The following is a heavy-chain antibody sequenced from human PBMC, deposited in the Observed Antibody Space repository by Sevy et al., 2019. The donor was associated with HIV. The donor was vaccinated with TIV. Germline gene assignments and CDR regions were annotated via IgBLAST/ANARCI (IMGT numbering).Heavy chain of an antibody. CDR2: IWYDGTNK. D-gene: IGHD3-10*01. CDR1: GFTFSSYG. CDR3: ASGAYYYASRSQNFDY. V-gene: IGHV3-33*01. J-gene: IGHJ4*02. Sequence: GESLKISCAASGFTFSSYGMHWVRQAPGKGLEWVALIWYDGTNKYYADSVKGRFTISRDNSKNTLYLQMNSLRAEDTAEYYCASGAYYYASRSQNFDYWGPGTLVTVSS.